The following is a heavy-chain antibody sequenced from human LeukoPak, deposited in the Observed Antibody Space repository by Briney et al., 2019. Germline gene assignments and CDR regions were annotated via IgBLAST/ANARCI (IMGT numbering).Heavy chain of an antibody. CDR3: AKELLTTDYYDSSGYYFY. V-gene: IGHV3-7*04. Sequence: GGSLRLSCAASGFTFSSYWMSWVRQAPGKGLEWMANIKQDGSEKYYVDSVKGRFTISRDNAKNSLYLQMNSLRAEDTAVYYCAKELLTTDYYDSSGYYFYWGQGTLVTVSS. J-gene: IGHJ4*02. D-gene: IGHD3-22*01. CDR1: GFTFSSYW. CDR2: IKQDGSEK.